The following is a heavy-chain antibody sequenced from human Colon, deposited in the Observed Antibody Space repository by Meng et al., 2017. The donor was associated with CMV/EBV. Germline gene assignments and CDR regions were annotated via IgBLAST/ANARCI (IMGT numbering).Heavy chain of an antibody. V-gene: IGHV3-23*01. CDR2: INGVGDTT. Sequence: GESLKISCADSGFTVNRNSMSWVRQAPGKGLEWVSGINGVGDTTYYADSVKGRFTISSDNANHSLLLQMNNLRVEDPYVYYCTRWPRTPDDSWGQGTLVTVSS. J-gene: IGHJ5*01. CDR1: GFTVNRNS. D-gene: IGHD5-24*01. CDR3: TRWPRTPDDS.